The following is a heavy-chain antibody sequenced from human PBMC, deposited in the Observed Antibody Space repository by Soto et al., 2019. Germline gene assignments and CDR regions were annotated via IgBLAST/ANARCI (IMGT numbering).Heavy chain of an antibody. CDR1: GFTFSNYW. CDR3: VRDSHGDY. Sequence: EVQLVESGGGLVQPGGSLRLSCAGSGFTFSNYWMHWVRQAPGKGLEWVSRIDHDGPTDYADSVRGRFTISRDNAENTLYLQINRLSPEDTAVYYCVRDSHGDYWGQGTLVTVSS. CDR2: IDHDGPT. J-gene: IGHJ4*02. V-gene: IGHV3-74*01.